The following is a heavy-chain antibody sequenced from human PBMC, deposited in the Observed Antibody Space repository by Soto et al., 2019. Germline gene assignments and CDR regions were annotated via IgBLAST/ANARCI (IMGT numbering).Heavy chain of an antibody. CDR1: RGSISTSRSY. CDR3: ARQPTTGDTDLWFDP. Sequence: SETLSLTCNVSRGSISTSRSYWAWIRHPPGKGLEWLANIFYSGSTYYNPSLASRVTVSVDTSKNEFSLKLRSVTAADTAVYYCARQPTTGDTDLWFDPWGQGTLVTVS. D-gene: IGHD2-21*01. V-gene: IGHV4-39*01. J-gene: IGHJ5*02. CDR2: IFYSGST.